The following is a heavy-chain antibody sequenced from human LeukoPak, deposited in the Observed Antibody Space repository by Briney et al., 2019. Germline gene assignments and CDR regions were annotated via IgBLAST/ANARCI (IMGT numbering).Heavy chain of an antibody. D-gene: IGHD3-22*01. CDR2: ISGSGGST. V-gene: IGHV3-23*01. Sequence: SCKASGGTFSSYAISWVRQAPGQGLEWVSAISGSGGSTYYADSVKGRFTISRDNSKNTLYLQMNSLRAEDTAVYYCAKGLLKYYYDSSGYAFDIWGQGTMVTVSS. J-gene: IGHJ3*02. CDR1: GGTFSSYA. CDR3: AKGLLKYYYDSSGYAFDI.